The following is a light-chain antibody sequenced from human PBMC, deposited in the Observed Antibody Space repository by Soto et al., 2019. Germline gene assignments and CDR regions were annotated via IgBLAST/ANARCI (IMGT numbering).Light chain of an antibody. V-gene: IGKV3-15*01. CDR2: GAS. CDR3: QQYSNWPPLFT. Sequence: EIMMTQSPATLSVSPGESATLSCRASQSVSSNLAWYQQKPGQAPRLLMYGASTRATGIPAKFSGSGSGTEFTLTISILQSEDFAVYYCQQYSNWPPLFTFGQGTKLEIK. CDR1: QSVSSN. J-gene: IGKJ2*01.